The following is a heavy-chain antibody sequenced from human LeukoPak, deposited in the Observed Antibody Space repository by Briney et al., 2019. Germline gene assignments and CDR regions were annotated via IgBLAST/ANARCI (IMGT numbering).Heavy chain of an antibody. Sequence: GGSPRLSCAASGFTFSSYSMNWVRQAPGEGLEWVSYISSLSGTIYYADSVKGRFTISRDNAKNSLYLQMDSLRAEDTAVYYCARESESYDSSGSTFKYWGQGTLVTVSS. CDR3: ARESESYDSSGSTFKY. J-gene: IGHJ4*02. D-gene: IGHD3-22*01. CDR2: ISSLSGTI. CDR1: GFTFSSYS. V-gene: IGHV3-48*01.